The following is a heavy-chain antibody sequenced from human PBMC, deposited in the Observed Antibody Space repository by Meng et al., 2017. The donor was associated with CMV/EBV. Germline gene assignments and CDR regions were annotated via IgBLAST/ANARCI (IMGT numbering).Heavy chain of an antibody. V-gene: IGHV4-34*01. CDR3: ARGRDCSSTSCYRGSIDY. Sequence: SETLSLTCAVYGGSFSGYYWSWIRQPPGKGLEWIGEINHSGSTNYNPSLKSRVTISVDTSKNQFSLKLSSVIAADTAVYYCARGRDCSSTSCYRGSIDYWGQGTLVTVSS. CDR1: GGSFSGYY. D-gene: IGHD2-2*01. CDR2: INHSGST. J-gene: IGHJ4*02.